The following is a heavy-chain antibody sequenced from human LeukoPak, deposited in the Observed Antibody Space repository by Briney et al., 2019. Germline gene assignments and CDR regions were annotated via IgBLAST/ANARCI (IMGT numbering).Heavy chain of an antibody. CDR3: ARGRDGYSYGPFDY. CDR2: VFYSGST. J-gene: IGHJ4*02. D-gene: IGHD5-24*01. V-gene: IGHV4-59*01. Sequence: SETLSLTCTVSGGSIRPYHWGWIRQPPGKGLEWIGYVFYSGSTDQNPSLKSRVTISVDTSKNQFSLNLTSVTAADTAVYYCARGRDGYSYGPFDYWGQGTLVTVSS. CDR1: GGSIRPYH.